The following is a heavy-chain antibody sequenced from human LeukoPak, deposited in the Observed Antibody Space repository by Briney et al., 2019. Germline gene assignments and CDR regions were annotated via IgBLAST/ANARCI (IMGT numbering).Heavy chain of an antibody. CDR1: GFTFSDYW. Sequence: GGSLRLPCTASGFTFSDYWMTWVRQAPGKGPEWVANIKQDGSQRYYVDSVRGRFTISRDNAKNSLFLQMNGLRAEDTAVYYCARRGGSSSRRSPIDYWGQETLVTVPS. CDR2: IKQDGSQR. V-gene: IGHV3-7*01. D-gene: IGHD6-6*01. CDR3: ARRGGSSSRRSPIDY. J-gene: IGHJ4*02.